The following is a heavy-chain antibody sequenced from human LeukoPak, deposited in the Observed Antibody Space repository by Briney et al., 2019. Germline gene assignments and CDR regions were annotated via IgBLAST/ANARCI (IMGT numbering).Heavy chain of an antibody. J-gene: IGHJ5*02. V-gene: IGHV4-39*01. D-gene: IGHD2-2*01. CDR2: IYYSGST. CDR3: ARHSRILFDP. Sequence: SSETLSLTYTVSGGSISSSSYYWGWIRQPPGKGLEWIGSIYYSGSTYYNPSLKSRVTISVDTSKNQFSLKLSSVTAADTAVYYCARHSRILFDPWGQGTLVTVSS. CDR1: GGSISSSSYY.